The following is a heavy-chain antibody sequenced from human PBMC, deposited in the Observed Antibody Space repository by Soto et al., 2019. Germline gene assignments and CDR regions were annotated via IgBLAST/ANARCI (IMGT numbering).Heavy chain of an antibody. D-gene: IGHD4-17*01. CDR1: GFTFSSYA. Sequence: EVQLLESGAGLVSPGGSLRLSCAASGFTFSSYAMSWVRQAPGKRLEWVSAISGNGGGTYYADSVKGRFTISRDNSKNMLFLQMTSLRAEDTAVYYCAKDLRAVSTVTRADSWGLGTLVTVSS. CDR3: AKDLRAVSTVTRADS. V-gene: IGHV3-23*01. J-gene: IGHJ4*02. CDR2: ISGNGGGT.